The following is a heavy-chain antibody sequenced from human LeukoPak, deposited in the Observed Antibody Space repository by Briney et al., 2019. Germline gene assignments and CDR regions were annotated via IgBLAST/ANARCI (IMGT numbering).Heavy chain of an antibody. V-gene: IGHV4-61*08. CDR1: GGSISSGDYY. CDR2: IYSSGST. CDR3: ARDFGRGYNWFDP. Sequence: SQTLSLTCTVSGGSISSGDYYWSWIRQPPGKGLEWIGYIYSSGSTNYNPSLKSRVTISVDTSKNQLSPKLSSVTAADTAVYYCARDFGRGYNWFDPWGQGTTVTVSS. J-gene: IGHJ5*02. D-gene: IGHD3-3*01.